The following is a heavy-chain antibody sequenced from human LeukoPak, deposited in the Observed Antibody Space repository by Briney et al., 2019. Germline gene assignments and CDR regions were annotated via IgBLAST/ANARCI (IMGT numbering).Heavy chain of an antibody. CDR2: ISSSSSYI. V-gene: IGHV3-21*01. CDR1: GFTLGRYW. Sequence: GGSLRLSWAASGFTLGRYWTDWVRDAPGKGEEWVSSISSSSSYIYYADSVKGRFTISRDNANNSLYLQMNSLRAEDTAVYYCATSRGSGSPEDYWGQGTLVTVSS. CDR3: ATSRGSGSPEDY. J-gene: IGHJ4*02. D-gene: IGHD3-10*01.